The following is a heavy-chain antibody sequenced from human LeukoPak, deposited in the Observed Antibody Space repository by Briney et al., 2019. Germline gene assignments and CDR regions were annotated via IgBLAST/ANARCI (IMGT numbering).Heavy chain of an antibody. CDR1: GGSISSSSYY. CDR3: ASHDRYYDFWSGYYAQDDAFDI. D-gene: IGHD3-3*01. V-gene: IGHV4-39*01. J-gene: IGHJ3*02. Sequence: SETLSLTCTVSGGSISSSSYYWGWIRQPPGKGLEWIGSIYYSGSTYYNPSLKSRVTISVDTSKNQFSLKLGSVTAAGTAVYYCASHDRYYDFWSGYYAQDDAFDIWGQGTMVTVSS. CDR2: IYYSGST.